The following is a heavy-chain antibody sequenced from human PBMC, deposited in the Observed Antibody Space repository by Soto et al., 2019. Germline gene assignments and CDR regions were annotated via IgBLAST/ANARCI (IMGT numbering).Heavy chain of an antibody. CDR2: IYSGGST. CDR1: GFTVSSNY. D-gene: IGHD2-15*01. CDR3: AREGSGYCSCGSCYSGNYFDY. V-gene: IGHV3-53*04. J-gene: IGHJ4*02. Sequence: EVQLVESGGGLVQPGGSLRLSCAASGFTVSSNYMSWVRQAPGKGLEWVSVIYSGGSTYYADSVKGRFTISRHNSKNTLYLQMNSLRAEDTAVYYCAREGSGYCSCGSCYSGNYFDYWGQGTLVTVSS.